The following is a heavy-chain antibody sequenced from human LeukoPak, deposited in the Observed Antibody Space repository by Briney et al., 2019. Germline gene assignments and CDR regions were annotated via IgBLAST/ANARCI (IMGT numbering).Heavy chain of an antibody. D-gene: IGHD5-18*01. V-gene: IGHV1-2*02. Sequence: ASVKVSCKASGYTFTGYYMHWVRQAPGQGLEWMGWINPNSGGTNYAQKFQGRVTMATDTSTSTAYMELRSLRSDDTAVYYCARDSGTAMVFDYWGQGTLVTVSS. CDR1: GYTFTGYY. CDR2: INPNSGGT. J-gene: IGHJ4*02. CDR3: ARDSGTAMVFDY.